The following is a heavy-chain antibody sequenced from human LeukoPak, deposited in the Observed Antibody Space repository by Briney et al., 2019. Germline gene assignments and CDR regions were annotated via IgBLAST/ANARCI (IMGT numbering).Heavy chain of an antibody. CDR3: ARDRIAVAGSAIDY. J-gene: IGHJ4*02. CDR1: GGSISSYY. Sequence: SETLSLTCTVSGGSISSYYWSWIRQPAGKGLEWIGRIYTSGSTNYNPSLKSRVTMSVDTSKNQFSLKLSSVTAADTAVYYCARDRIAVAGSAIDYWGQGTLVTVSS. D-gene: IGHD6-19*01. CDR2: IYTSGST. V-gene: IGHV4-4*07.